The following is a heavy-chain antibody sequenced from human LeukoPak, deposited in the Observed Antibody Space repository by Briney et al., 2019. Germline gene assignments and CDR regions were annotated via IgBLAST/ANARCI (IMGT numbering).Heavy chain of an antibody. V-gene: IGHV3-23*01. J-gene: IGHJ6*02. CDR2: ISGSGGST. CDR1: GFTFSSYA. D-gene: IGHD6-6*01. CDR3: AKDSVQGFYYYGMDV. Sequence: GGSLRLSCAASGFTFSSYAMSWVRQAPGKGLEWVSAISGSGGSTYYADSVKGRFTISRDNSKNRLYLQMNSLRAEDTAVYYCAKDSVQGFYYYGMDVWGQGTTVTVSS.